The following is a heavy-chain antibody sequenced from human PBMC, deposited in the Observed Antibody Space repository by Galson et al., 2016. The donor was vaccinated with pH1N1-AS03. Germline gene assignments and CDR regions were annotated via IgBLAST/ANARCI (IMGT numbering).Heavy chain of an antibody. D-gene: IGHD6-19*01. CDR1: GGSINSYY. V-gene: IGHV4-59*08. Sequence: SETLSLTCTVSGGSINSYYWSWFRQPPGKGLEWIGQIYYNGDTLYNPSLRGRVTISLDTSKNQLSLRLKSVTAADTAVYYCARQGQWLVEHYYYGMDVWGHGTTVTVSS. CDR3: ARQGQWLVEHYYYGMDV. J-gene: IGHJ6*02. CDR2: IYYNGDT.